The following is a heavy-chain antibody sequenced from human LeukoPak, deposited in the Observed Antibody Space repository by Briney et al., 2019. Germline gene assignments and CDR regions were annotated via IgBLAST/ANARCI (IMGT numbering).Heavy chain of an antibody. Sequence: SETLSLTCTVSGYSISSGYYWGWIRQPPGKGLEWIGSIYHSGSTNYNPSLKSRVTISVDKSKNQFSLKLSSVTAADTAVYYCARVGSDYYDSSGYRNWGQGTLVTVSS. CDR2: IYHSGST. D-gene: IGHD3-22*01. CDR1: GYSISSGYY. CDR3: ARVGSDYYDSSGYRN. J-gene: IGHJ4*02. V-gene: IGHV4-38-2*02.